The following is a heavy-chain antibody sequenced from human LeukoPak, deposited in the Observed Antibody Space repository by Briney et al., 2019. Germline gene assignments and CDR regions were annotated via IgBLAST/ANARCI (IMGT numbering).Heavy chain of an antibody. V-gene: IGHV3-23*01. CDR2: ISGTGGST. D-gene: IGHD2-8*02. CDR1: GFTFSSSA. Sequence: GGSLRLSCAASGFTFSSSAMNWVRQAPGKGLEWVSSISGTGGSTYYADSVRGRSTISRDNSKNSLYMQMNSLRAEDTAVYYCAKDPGGENYWGQGTLVTV. CDR3: AKDPGGENY. J-gene: IGHJ4*02.